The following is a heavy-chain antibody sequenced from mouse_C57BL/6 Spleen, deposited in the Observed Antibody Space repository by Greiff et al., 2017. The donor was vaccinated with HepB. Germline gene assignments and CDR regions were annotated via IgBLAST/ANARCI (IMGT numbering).Heavy chain of an antibody. Sequence: EVQRVESGGGLVKPGGSLKLSCAASGFTFSDYGMHWVRQAPEKGLEWVAYISSGSSTIYYADTVKGRFTISRDNAKNTLFLQMTSLRSEDTAMYYCARSYYGSSNWYFDVWGTGTTVTVSS. J-gene: IGHJ1*03. V-gene: IGHV5-17*01. CDR2: ISSGSSTI. CDR1: GFTFSDYG. CDR3: ARSYYGSSNWYFDV. D-gene: IGHD1-1*01.